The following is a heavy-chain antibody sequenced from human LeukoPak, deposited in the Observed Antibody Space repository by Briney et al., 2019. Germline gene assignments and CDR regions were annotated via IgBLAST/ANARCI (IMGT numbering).Heavy chain of an antibody. Sequence: ASVKVSCKASGYTFTSYCMHWVRQAPGQGLEWMGIINPSGGSTSYAQKFQGRVTMTRDTSTSTVYMELSSLRSEDTAVYYCARRLLVGWFDPWGQGTLVTVSS. D-gene: IGHD2-8*02. CDR1: GYTFTSYC. J-gene: IGHJ5*02. CDR2: INPSGGST. V-gene: IGHV1-46*01. CDR3: ARRLLVGWFDP.